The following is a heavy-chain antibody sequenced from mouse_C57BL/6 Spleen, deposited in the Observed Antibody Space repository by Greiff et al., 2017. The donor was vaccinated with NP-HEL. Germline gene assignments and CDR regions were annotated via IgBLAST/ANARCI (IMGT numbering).Heavy chain of an antibody. V-gene: IGHV1-15*01. CDR1: GYTFTDYE. D-gene: IGHD2-5*01. CDR3: TRSGYYSNGVAY. J-gene: IGHJ3*01. Sequence: QVQLKESGAELVRPGASVTLSCKASGYTFTDYEMHWVKQTPVHGLEWIGAIDPETGGTAYNQKFKGKAILTADKSSSTAYMELRSLTSEDSAVYYCTRSGYYSNGVAYWGQGTLVTVSA. CDR2: IDPETGGT.